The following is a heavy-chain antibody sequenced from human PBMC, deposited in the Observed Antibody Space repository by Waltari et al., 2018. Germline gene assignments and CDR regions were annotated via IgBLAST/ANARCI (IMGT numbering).Heavy chain of an antibody. D-gene: IGHD6-19*01. V-gene: IGHV3-74*01. CDR3: VKYSSSFLGDC. CDR2: IRTDGSIT. CDR1: GFTFSNYW. J-gene: IGHJ4*02. Sequence: EVQLVESGGGLVQPGGSLRLSCAASGFTFSNYWMHWVRQAPGKGLVSVSQIRTDGSITNDADSVKCRFTISRDNAENTLSLQMHSLRAEDTAVYYCVKYSSSFLGDCWGQGTLVTVSS.